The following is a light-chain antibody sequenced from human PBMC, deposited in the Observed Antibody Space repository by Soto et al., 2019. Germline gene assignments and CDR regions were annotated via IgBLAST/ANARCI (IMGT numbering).Light chain of an antibody. CDR3: QQYNDWLELT. Sequence: EIVMTQSPASLSVSPGEGATLSCRASQSVSTNLAWYQQKVGQAPRLLIYGAFTRATGIPARFSGGGSGTEFTLTIDSLQSEDFAVYYCQQYNDWLELTFGGGTKVDIK. CDR2: GAF. J-gene: IGKJ4*01. CDR1: QSVSTN. V-gene: IGKV3-15*01.